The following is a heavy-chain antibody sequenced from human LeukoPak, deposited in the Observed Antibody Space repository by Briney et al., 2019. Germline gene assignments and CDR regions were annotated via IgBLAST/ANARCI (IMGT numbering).Heavy chain of an antibody. Sequence: ASVKVSCKASGYTFTSYDINWVRQATGQGLEWMGWMNPNSGNTGYAQKFQGRVTMTRNTSISTAYMELSSLRSEDTAVYYCARDMRKYSSGWYPPGYWGQGTLVTVSS. D-gene: IGHD6-19*01. J-gene: IGHJ4*02. CDR1: GYTFTSYD. CDR2: MNPNSGNT. CDR3: ARDMRKYSSGWYPPGY. V-gene: IGHV1-8*01.